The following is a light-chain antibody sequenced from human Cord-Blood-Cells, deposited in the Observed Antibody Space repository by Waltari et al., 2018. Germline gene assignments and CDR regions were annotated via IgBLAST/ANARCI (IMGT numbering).Light chain of an antibody. CDR2: GAS. V-gene: IGKV3-15*01. CDR1: QSVSSN. J-gene: IGKJ1*01. Sequence: EIVMTQSPATLSVSPGERATLSCKASQSVSSNLAWDQQKPCQAPRLLIYGASTRASGSPGRFSGSRYGTEFTLTISSLQSEDFAVYYCQQYNNWPPWTFGQGTKVEIK. CDR3: QQYNNWPPWT.